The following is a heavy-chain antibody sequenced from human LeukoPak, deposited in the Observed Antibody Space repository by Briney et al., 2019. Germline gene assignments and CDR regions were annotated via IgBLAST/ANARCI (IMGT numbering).Heavy chain of an antibody. V-gene: IGHV3-30*02. CDR3: AREKGVDIVASVSFSDY. CDR1: GFTFSSYG. J-gene: IGHJ4*02. Sequence: GGSLRLSCAASGFTFSSYGMHWVRQAPGKGLEWVAFIRYDGSNKYYADSVKGRFTISRDNSKNTLYLQMNSLRAEDTAVYYCAREKGVDIVASVSFSDYWGQGTLVTVSS. CDR2: IRYDGSNK. D-gene: IGHD5-12*01.